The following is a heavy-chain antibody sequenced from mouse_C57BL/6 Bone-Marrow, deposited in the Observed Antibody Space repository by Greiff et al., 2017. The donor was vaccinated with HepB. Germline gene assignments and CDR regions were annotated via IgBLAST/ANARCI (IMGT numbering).Heavy chain of an antibody. Sequence: VHVKQSGAELVRPGASVKLSCTASGFNIKDDYMHWVKQRPEQGLEWIGWIDPENGDTEYASKFQGKATITADTSSNTAYLQLSSLTSEDTAVYYCTTDDGYLAWFAYWGQGTLVTVSA. CDR1: GFNIKDDY. D-gene: IGHD2-3*01. V-gene: IGHV14-4*01. CDR2: IDPENGDT. J-gene: IGHJ3*01. CDR3: TTDDGYLAWFAY.